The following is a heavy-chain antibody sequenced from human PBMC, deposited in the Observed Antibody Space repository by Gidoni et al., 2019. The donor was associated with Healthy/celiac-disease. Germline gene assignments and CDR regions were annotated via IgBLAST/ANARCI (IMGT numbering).Heavy chain of an antibody. V-gene: IGHV7-4-1*02. CDR3: ARGMVQGAYYYYGMDV. J-gene: IGHJ6*02. D-gene: IGHD3-10*01. Sequence: QVQLVQSGSELKKPGASVKVSCKASGYTFTSYALTWVRQAHGQGLEWMGWIKTNTGNPTYAQGFTGRFVFSLDTSVSTAYLQISSLKAEDTAVYYCARGMVQGAYYYYGMDVWGQGTTVTVSS. CDR2: IKTNTGNP. CDR1: GYTFTSYA.